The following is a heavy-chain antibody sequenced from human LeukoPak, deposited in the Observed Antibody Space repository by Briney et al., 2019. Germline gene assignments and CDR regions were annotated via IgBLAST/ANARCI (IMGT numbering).Heavy chain of an antibody. Sequence: GGSLRLSCAASGFTFSSYAMHWVRQAPGKGLEYVSGISTNGGSTYYTDSVKGRFTISRDNSKNTLYLQMSSLRVEDTAVYYCAKSKWERLLFTHSNYWGQGTLVTVSS. CDR3: AKSKWERLLFTHSNY. D-gene: IGHD1-26*01. CDR1: GFTFSSYA. J-gene: IGHJ4*02. CDR2: ISTNGGST. V-gene: IGHV3-64D*06.